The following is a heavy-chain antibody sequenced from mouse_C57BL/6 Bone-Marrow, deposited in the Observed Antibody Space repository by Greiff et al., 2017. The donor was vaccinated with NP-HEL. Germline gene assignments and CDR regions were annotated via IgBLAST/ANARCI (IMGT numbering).Heavy chain of an antibody. CDR2: IHPNSGST. CDR1: GYTFTSYW. V-gene: IGHV1-64*01. D-gene: IGHD1-1*01. Sequence: VQLQQPGAELVKPGASVKLSCKASGYTFTSYWMHWVKQRPGKGLEWIGMIHPNSGSTNYTEKFKSQATLTVDKSTSTVNMQLSSLTSEDTAVYYCARTYDSNYDYWGQGTTLTVSS. J-gene: IGHJ2*01. CDR3: ARTYDSNYDY.